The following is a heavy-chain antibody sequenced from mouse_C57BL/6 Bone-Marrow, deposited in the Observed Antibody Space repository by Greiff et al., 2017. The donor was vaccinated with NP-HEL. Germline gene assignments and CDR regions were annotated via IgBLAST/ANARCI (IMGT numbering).Heavy chain of an antibody. CDR1: GYTFTSYW. J-gene: IGHJ1*03. CDR3: ARREN. V-gene: IGHV1-69*01. Sequence: QVQLQQPGAELVMPGASVKLSCKASGYTFTSYWMHWVKQRPGQGLEWIGEIDPADSDTNYNQKFKGKSTLTVDKSSSTAYMQLSSLTSEDSAVYYCARRENWGTGTTVTVSS. CDR2: IDPADSDT.